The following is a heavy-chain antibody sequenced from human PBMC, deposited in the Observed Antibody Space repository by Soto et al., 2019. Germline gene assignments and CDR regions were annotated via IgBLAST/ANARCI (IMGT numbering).Heavy chain of an antibody. D-gene: IGHD3-22*01. Sequence: QMQLQESGPGLVKPSETLSLTCTVSGGSISSSSYYWGWIRQPPGQGLEWLGTIYSLGNTYYNPSLKRRVPIAVDKSKSQLFLKLSSVTAPDTAVYYFARQIYDSSGYYSAYWGQGTLVTVSS. CDR1: GGSISSSSYY. CDR2: IYSLGNT. CDR3: ARQIYDSSGYYSAY. V-gene: IGHV4-39*01. J-gene: IGHJ4*02.